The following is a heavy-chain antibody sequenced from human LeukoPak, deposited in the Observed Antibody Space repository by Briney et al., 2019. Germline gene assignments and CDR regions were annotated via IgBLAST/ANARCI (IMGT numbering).Heavy chain of an antibody. Sequence: GGSLRLSCAASGFLFGGHAMMWVRQAPGKGLECVSSISSSATYINYAASVKGRFTIFRDNVKNSLFLDMTSLRVEDAAVYYCARAAIRVDFFDSWGQGTLVTVSS. D-gene: IGHD2-2*01. CDR3: ARAAIRVDFFDS. V-gene: IGHV3-21*03. CDR2: ISSSATYI. J-gene: IGHJ4*02. CDR1: GFLFGGHA.